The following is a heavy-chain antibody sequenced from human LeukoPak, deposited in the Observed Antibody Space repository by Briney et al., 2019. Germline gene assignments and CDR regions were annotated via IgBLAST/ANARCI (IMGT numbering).Heavy chain of an antibody. V-gene: IGHV3-30*02. CDR1: GFTFRSYG. CDR2: IRYDGSNK. D-gene: IGHD3-22*01. Sequence: GGSLRLSCAASGFTFRSYGMHWVRQAPGKGLEWVAFIRYDGSNKYYADSVKGRFTISRDNSKNTLYLQMNSLRAEDTAVYYCANGEVYYYDSSGYYSGNYWGQGTLVTVSS. CDR3: ANGEVYYYDSSGYYSGNY. J-gene: IGHJ4*02.